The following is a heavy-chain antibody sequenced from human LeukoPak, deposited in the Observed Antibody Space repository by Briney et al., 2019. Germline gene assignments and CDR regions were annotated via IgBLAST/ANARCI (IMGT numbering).Heavy chain of an antibody. CDR2: ISSSGRTI. D-gene: IGHD2-2*01. J-gene: IGHJ5*02. V-gene: IGHV3-48*01. CDR1: GFTFSSYN. CDR3: ARVIRPCSGTSCSRGWFDP. Sequence: GGSLRLPCAASGFTFSSYNMNWVRQAPGKGLEWASYISSSGRTIYYADSVKGRFTISRDNAKNLLYLQMNSLRAEDTAIYYCARVIRPCSGTSCSRGWFDPWGQGTLVTVSS.